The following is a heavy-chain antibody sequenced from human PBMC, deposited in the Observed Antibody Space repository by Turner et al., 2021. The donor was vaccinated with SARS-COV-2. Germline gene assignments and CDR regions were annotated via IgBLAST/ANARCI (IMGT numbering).Heavy chain of an antibody. V-gene: IGHV3-23*01. Sequence: EVQLLESGGGLVQPGGSLRLSCAASGFPFSSYAMSWVRQGPGKGLEWVSAIIGIGGSTYYADSVKGRFTISRDNSKNTLYLQMNSLRAEDTAVYYCAKADRVMIVVVITLFDYWGQGTLVTVSS. CDR2: IIGIGGST. D-gene: IGHD3-22*01. CDR3: AKADRVMIVVVITLFDY. CDR1: GFPFSSYA. J-gene: IGHJ4*02.